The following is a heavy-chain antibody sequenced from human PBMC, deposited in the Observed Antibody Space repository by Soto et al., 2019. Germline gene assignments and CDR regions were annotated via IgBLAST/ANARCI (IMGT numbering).Heavy chain of an antibody. Sequence: PGGSLRLSCEAPGFTFTSHWMIWVRQAPGKGLEWVASINQDGNEKYHVDSVMGRFTISRDNAKNSLFLQMNSLTVEDTAIYHCARIISRCNFDPCGQGTQVTVSS. CDR1: GFTFTSHW. J-gene: IGHJ5*02. CDR3: ARIISRCNFDP. V-gene: IGHV3-7*01. CDR2: INQDGNEK. D-gene: IGHD2-15*01.